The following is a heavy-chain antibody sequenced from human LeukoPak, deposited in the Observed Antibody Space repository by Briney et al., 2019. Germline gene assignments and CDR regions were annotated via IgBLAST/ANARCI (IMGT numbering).Heavy chain of an antibody. Sequence: SETLSLTCAVYGGSFSGYYWSWIRQPPGKGLEWIGEINHSGSTNYNPSLKSRVTISVGTSKNQFSLKLSSVTAADTAVYYCARGSWGYYFDYWGQGTLVTVSS. V-gene: IGHV4-34*01. D-gene: IGHD3-16*01. CDR3: ARGSWGYYFDY. CDR2: INHSGST. CDR1: GGSFSGYY. J-gene: IGHJ4*02.